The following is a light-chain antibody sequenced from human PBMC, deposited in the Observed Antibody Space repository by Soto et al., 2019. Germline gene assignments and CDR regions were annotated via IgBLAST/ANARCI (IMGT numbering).Light chain of an antibody. CDR2: NDN. Sequence: QSVPTQAPSASGTPGQRVTISCSGSSSNIGTNTVNWYQQLPGTAPKLLIYNDNQRPSWVPDRFSGSKSDTAASLAISGLQSDDEADYYCAAWDGSLKAVVFGGGTKLTVL. J-gene: IGLJ2*01. V-gene: IGLV1-44*01. CDR1: SSNIGTNT. CDR3: AAWDGSLKAVV.